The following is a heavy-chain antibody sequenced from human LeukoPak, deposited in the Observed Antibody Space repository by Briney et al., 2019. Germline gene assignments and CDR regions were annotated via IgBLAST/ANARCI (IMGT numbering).Heavy chain of an antibody. V-gene: IGHV3-23*01. D-gene: IGHD3-9*01. CDR3: ARDILIAYGVDY. CDR1: GFTFSSYA. Sequence: GGSLRLSCAASGFTFSSYAMSWVRQAPGKGLEWVSAISGSGGSTYYADSVKGRFTISRDNSKNTLYLQMNSLRAEDTAVYYCARDILIAYGVDYWGQGTLVTVSS. J-gene: IGHJ4*02. CDR2: ISGSGGST.